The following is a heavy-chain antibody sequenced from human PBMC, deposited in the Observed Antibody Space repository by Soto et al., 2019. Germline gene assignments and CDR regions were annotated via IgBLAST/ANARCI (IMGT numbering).Heavy chain of an antibody. CDR1: GFIFANYA. CDR2: LAPNGTIT. Sequence: EVVLVESGGGVVQPGGSLRLSCAASGFIFANYAMHWVRQAPGKGLDYVAALAPNGTITFYANSVKDRFIISRDNSKNSLYLQMANLRTEDTAVYFCARVGLDAPRDYWGQGTPVSVS. CDR3: ARVGLDAPRDY. J-gene: IGHJ4*02. D-gene: IGHD3-9*01. V-gene: IGHV3-64*01.